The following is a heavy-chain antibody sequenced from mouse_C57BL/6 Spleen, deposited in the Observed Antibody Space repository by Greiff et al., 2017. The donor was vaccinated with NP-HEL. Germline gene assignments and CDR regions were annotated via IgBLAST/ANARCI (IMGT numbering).Heavy chain of an antibody. CDR1: GFSLTSYG. J-gene: IGHJ2*01. D-gene: IGHD2-1*01. Sequence: QVQLKQSGPGLVAPSQSLSITCTVSGFSLTSYGVHWVRQPPGKGLEWLVVIWSDGSTTYNSALKSRLSISKDNSKSQVFLKMNSLQTDDTAMYYCARHGEDYGNYFDYWGQGTTLTVSS. CDR3: ARHGEDYGNYFDY. CDR2: IWSDGST. V-gene: IGHV2-6-1*01.